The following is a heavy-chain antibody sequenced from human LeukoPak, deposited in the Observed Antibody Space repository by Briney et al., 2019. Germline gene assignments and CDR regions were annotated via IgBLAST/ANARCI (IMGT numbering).Heavy chain of an antibody. Sequence: SETLSLTCTVSGGSISGYYWSWIRQPPGRGLEWIGYIFYSGSTNYNPSLRSRVTISVDTSKNQFSLKLSSVTAADTAVYYCARGEWDLLFDYWGQGTLVTVSS. CDR3: ARGEWDLLFDY. J-gene: IGHJ4*02. D-gene: IGHD1-26*01. CDR1: GGSISGYY. V-gene: IGHV4-59*01. CDR2: IFYSGST.